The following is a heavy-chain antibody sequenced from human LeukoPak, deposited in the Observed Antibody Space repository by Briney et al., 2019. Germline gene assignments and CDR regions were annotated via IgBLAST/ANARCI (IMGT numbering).Heavy chain of an antibody. CDR1: GGSLSGYY. V-gene: IGHV4-34*01. CDR3: ARGRGSGWYEPPDY. Sequence: SETLSLTCAVYGGSLSGYYWSWIRQPPGKGLEWIGEINHSGSTNYNPSLKSRVTISVDTSKNQFSLKLSSVTAADTAVYYCARGRGSGWYEPPDYWGQGTLVTVSS. D-gene: IGHD6-19*01. CDR2: INHSGST. J-gene: IGHJ4*02.